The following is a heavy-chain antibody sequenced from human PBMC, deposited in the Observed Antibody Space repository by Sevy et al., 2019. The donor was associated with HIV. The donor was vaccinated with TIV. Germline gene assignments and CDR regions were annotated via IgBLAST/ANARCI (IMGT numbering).Heavy chain of an antibody. CDR3: ARAPLASMIRIYFDY. CDR2: ITSSGNYI. V-gene: IGHV3-21*01. CDR1: GFIFGSYT. D-gene: IGHD6-19*01. Sequence: GGSLRLSCAASGFIFGSYTMNWVRQAPGKELEWVSSITSSGNYIYYADSIKGRFTISRDNAKNSLYLQMSSLRAEDTAVYYCARAPLASMIRIYFDYWGQGTLVTVSS. J-gene: IGHJ4*02.